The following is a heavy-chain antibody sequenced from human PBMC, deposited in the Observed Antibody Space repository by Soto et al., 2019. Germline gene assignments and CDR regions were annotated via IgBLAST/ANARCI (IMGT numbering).Heavy chain of an antibody. CDR2: IYYSGNT. V-gene: IGHV4-30-4*01. D-gene: IGHD2-2*01. J-gene: IGHJ4*02. CDR3: VRYCSTTKCPFDY. Sequence: SETLSLTCTVSGGSISSGGSYWGWIRQPPGKGLEWIGYIYYSGNTYFNPSLKSRVTLSVDTSKNQFSLNLSSVTAADAAVYYCVRYCSTTKCPFDYWGQGTLVTVSS. CDR1: GGSISSGGSY.